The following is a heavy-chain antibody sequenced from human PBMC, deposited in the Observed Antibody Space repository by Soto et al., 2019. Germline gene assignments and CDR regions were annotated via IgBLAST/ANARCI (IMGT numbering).Heavy chain of an antibody. D-gene: IGHD3-9*01. V-gene: IGHV4-4*07. CDR1: AGSISSHY. CDR3: ARDGLDWSIEGLDV. CDR2: IYASGTT. Sequence: QVQLQESGPGLVKPSETLSLTCTVSAGSISSHYWSWIRQPVGKGLEWIGHIYASGTTNYNPSLKNRVTMLVDTSKNQFSLRLNSVTAADTAVYYCARDGLDWSIEGLDVWGRGTTVTVSS. J-gene: IGHJ6*02.